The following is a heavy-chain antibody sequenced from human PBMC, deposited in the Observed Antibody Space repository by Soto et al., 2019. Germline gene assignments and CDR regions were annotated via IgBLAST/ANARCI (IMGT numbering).Heavy chain of an antibody. V-gene: IGHV4-38-2*01. CDR1: GYSISSGYY. CDR3: SIRVTPTGFDY. D-gene: IGHD2-21*02. CDR2: IHHSGNT. Sequence: SETLSLTCVVSGYSISSGYYWVWIRQPPGKGLEWIGSIHHSGNTYYTPSLKSRVTISVDTSKNHFSLKLRSVTAADTAVYSCSIRVTPTGFDYWGQGILVTVSS. J-gene: IGHJ4*02.